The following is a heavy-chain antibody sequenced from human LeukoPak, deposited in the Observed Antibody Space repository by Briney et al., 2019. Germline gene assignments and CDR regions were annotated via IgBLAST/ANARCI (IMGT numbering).Heavy chain of an antibody. J-gene: IGHJ5*02. CDR2: IIPIFGTA. D-gene: IGHD6-19*01. V-gene: IGHV1-69*13. CDR3: ARDSGSGWRRINWFDP. CDR1: GGTFSSYA. Sequence: SVKVSCKASGGTFSSYAISWVRQAPGQGLEWMGGIIPIFGTANYAQKFQGRVTITADESTSTAYMELSRLRSDDTAVYYCARDSGSGWRRINWFDPWGQGTLVTVSS.